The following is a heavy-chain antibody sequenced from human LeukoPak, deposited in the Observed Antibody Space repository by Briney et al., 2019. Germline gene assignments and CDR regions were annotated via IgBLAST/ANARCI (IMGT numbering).Heavy chain of an antibody. V-gene: IGHV3-23*01. J-gene: IGHJ5*02. Sequence: PGESLRLSCAASGFTFTTYAMNWVRQAPGKGLEWVSVISGSGDSTYYADSVKGRFTISRDNSKNTLYLQMNSLRAEDTAVYYCAKPRIVGVKGLDPWGQGTLVTVSS. CDR3: AKPRIVGVKGLDP. CDR1: GFTFTTYA. CDR2: ISGSGDST. D-gene: IGHD1-26*01.